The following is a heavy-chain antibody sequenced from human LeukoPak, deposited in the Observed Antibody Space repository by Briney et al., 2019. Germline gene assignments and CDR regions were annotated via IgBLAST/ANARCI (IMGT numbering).Heavy chain of an antibody. CDR2: INPNSGGT. J-gene: IGHJ4*02. Sequence: ASVKVSCKASGYTFTDHYIHWVRQAPGQGLEWVGWINPNSGGTNYAQKFEGRITMTRDTSINTGYMEMSRLTSDDTAVYYCAGAHSSLRLYHSDYWGQGTLVTVSS. CDR3: AGAHSSLRLYHSDY. D-gene: IGHD6-13*01. V-gene: IGHV1-2*02. CDR1: GYTFTDHY.